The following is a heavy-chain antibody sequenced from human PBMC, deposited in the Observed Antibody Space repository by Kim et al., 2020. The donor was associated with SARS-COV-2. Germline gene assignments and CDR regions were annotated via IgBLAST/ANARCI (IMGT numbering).Heavy chain of an antibody. CDR1: GVRFSDYY. Sequence: GGSLRLSCEASGVRFSDYYMSWIRQAPGKGLECVAYINGDGSSMKCADSVNGRFSISRDNANKSLSLQMNSLTPEDTAGYYCVREPSNWGQGTLVTVSS. CDR2: INGDGSSM. CDR3: VREPSN. J-gene: IGHJ4*02. D-gene: IGHD6-6*01. V-gene: IGHV3-11*01.